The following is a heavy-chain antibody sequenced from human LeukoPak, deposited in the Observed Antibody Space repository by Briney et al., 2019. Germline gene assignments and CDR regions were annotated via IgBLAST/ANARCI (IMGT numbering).Heavy chain of an antibody. CDR2: IIPILGIA. D-gene: IGHD6-19*01. J-gene: IGHJ5*02. CDR1: GGTFSSYT. V-gene: IGHV1-69*02. Sequence: GSSVKVSCKASGGTFSSYTISWVRQAPGQGLEWMGRIIPILGIANYAQKFQGRVTTTADKSTSTAYMELSSLRSEDTAVYYCARASGWYNWFDPWGQGTLVTVPS. CDR3: ARASGWYNWFDP.